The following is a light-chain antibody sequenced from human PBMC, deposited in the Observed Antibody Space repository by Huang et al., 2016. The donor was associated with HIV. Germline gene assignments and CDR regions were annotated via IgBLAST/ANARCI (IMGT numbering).Light chain of an antibody. CDR1: QSISSY. Sequence: DIQMTQSPSSLSASVGDRVTITCRASQSISSYLNWYQQKPGKAPKLLIYAASNLQSVVPSRFSGSGSGTDFTLTISSLKPEDFATYYCQQSYSTPGGVTFGPGTKVDIK. J-gene: IGKJ3*01. CDR3: QQSYSTPGGVT. V-gene: IGKV1-39*01. CDR2: AAS.